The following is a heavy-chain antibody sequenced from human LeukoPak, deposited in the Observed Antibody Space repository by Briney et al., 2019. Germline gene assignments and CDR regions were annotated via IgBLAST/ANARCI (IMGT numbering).Heavy chain of an antibody. Sequence: PGGSLRLSCAASGFTFSSYAMSWVRQAPGKGLEWVSAISGSGGSTYYADSVKGRFTISRDNSKNTLYLQINSLRAEDTAVYYCVGINIVVVPGGVYFDYWGQGTLVTVSS. J-gene: IGHJ4*02. CDR3: VGINIVVVPGGVYFDY. V-gene: IGHV3-23*01. CDR2: ISGSGGST. D-gene: IGHD2-2*01. CDR1: GFTFSSYA.